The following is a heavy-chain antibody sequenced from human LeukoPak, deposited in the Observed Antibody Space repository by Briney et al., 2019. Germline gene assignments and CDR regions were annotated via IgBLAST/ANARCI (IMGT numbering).Heavy chain of an antibody. V-gene: IGHV3-30-3*01. Sequence: GGSLRLSCAASGFTFSSYAMHWVCQAPGKGLEWVAVISYDGSNKYYADSVKGRFTISRDNSKNTLYLQMNSLRAEDTAVYYCARGPQDSSGYLYYYYYGMDVWGQGTTVTVSS. CDR2: ISYDGSNK. CDR3: ARGPQDSSGYLYYYYYGMDV. D-gene: IGHD3-22*01. CDR1: GFTFSSYA. J-gene: IGHJ6*02.